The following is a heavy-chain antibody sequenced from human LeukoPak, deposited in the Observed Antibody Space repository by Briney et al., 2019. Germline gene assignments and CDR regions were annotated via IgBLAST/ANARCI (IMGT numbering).Heavy chain of an antibody. V-gene: IGHV1-69*06. CDR2: IIPIFGTA. CDR1: GGTFSSYA. CDR3: AREDYYDSSGLVKAFDI. Sequence: SVKVSCKASGGTFSSYAISWVRQAPGQGLEWMGGIIPIFGTANYAQKFQGRVTITADKSTSTAYMELSSLRSEDTAVYYCAREDYYDSSGLVKAFDIWGQGTMVTVSS. D-gene: IGHD3-22*01. J-gene: IGHJ3*02.